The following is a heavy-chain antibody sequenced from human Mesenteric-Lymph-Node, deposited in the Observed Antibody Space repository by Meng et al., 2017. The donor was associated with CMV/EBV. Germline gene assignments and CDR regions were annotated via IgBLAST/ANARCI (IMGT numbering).Heavy chain of an antibody. D-gene: IGHD6-19*01. J-gene: IGHJ4*02. V-gene: IGHV3-74*01. CDR2: INNDGSST. CDR3: ARLYSSGWYAFDY. Sequence: GESLKISCAASGFSFRSYWMHWVRQAPGKGLVWVSRINNDGSSTTYADSVKGRFTISRDNAKNSLYLQMNSLRAEDTAVYYCARLYSSGWYAFDYWGQGTLVTVSS. CDR1: GFSFRSYW.